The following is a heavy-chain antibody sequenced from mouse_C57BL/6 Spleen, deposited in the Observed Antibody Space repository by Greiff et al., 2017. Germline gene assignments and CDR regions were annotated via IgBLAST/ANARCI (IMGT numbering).Heavy chain of an antibody. D-gene: IGHD2-5*01. V-gene: IGHV1-81*01. CDR1: GYTFTSYG. Sequence: QVQLQQSGAELARPGASVKLSCKASGYTFTSYGISWVKQRTGQGLEWIGEIYPRSGNTYYNEKFKGKATLTADKSSSTAYMELRSLTSEDSAVYFCARDYYSNPLYAMDYWGQGTSVTVSS. CDR2: IYPRSGNT. J-gene: IGHJ4*01. CDR3: ARDYYSNPLYAMDY.